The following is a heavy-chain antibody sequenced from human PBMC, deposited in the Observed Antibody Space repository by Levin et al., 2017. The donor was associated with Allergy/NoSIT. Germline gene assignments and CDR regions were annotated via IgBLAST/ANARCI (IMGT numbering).Heavy chain of an antibody. CDR1: GFTFSGSA. CDR3: TRQERTGTTSVSVDY. CDR2: IRSKANSYAT. Sequence: GGSLRLSCAASGFTFSGSAMHWVRQASGKGLEWVGRIRSKANSYATAYAASVKGRFTISRDDSKNTAYLQMNSLKTEDTAVYYCTRQERTGTTSVSVDYWGQGTLVTVSS. D-gene: IGHD1-1*01. J-gene: IGHJ4*02. V-gene: IGHV3-73*01.